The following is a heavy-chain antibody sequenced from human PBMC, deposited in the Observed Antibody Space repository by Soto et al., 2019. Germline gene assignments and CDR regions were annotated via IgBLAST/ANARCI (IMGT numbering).Heavy chain of an antibody. Sequence: GGSLRLSCAASGFTFSSYAMSWVRQAPGKGLEWVSAISGSGGSTYYADSVKGRFTISRDNSKNTLYLQMNSLRAEDTAVYYCASELGYCSGGSCYNIDYWGQGTLVTVSS. CDR2: ISGSGGST. D-gene: IGHD2-15*01. J-gene: IGHJ4*02. CDR1: GFTFSSYA. CDR3: ASELGYCSGGSCYNIDY. V-gene: IGHV3-23*01.